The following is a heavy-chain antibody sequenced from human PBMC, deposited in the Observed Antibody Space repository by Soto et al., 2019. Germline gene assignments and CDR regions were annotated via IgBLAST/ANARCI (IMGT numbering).Heavy chain of an antibody. CDR1: GGSISSYY. Sequence: ETLSLTCTVSGGSISSYYWSWIRQPPGKGLEWIGYIYFRGSTHYNPSLKSRVSFSIDTSKNQFSLNLRSVTAADTAVYYCARDAYSSSWLDYWGQGTLVTVSS. CDR3: ARDAYSSSWLDY. CDR2: IYFRGST. V-gene: IGHV4-59*01. J-gene: IGHJ4*02. D-gene: IGHD6-13*01.